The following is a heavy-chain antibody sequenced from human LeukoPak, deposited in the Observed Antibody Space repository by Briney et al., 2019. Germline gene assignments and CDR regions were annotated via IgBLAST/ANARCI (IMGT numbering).Heavy chain of an antibody. J-gene: IGHJ6*03. CDR1: GFTVSSNY. CDR3: ARGSGIAVAVYMDV. V-gene: IGHV3-20*01. CDR2: INWNGGST. Sequence: GGSLRLSCAASGFTVSSNYMSWVRQAPGKGLEWVSSINWNGGSTSYADSVKGRFTISRDNAKNSLYLQMNSLRADDTALYHCARGSGIAVAVYMDVWGQGTTVTVSS. D-gene: IGHD6-19*01.